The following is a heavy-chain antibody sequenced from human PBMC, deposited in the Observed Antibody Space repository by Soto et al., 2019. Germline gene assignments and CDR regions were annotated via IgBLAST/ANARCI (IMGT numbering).Heavy chain of an antibody. CDR3: ARGSSTIFGVVIMGRSRMKFDP. V-gene: IGHV4-4*02. J-gene: IGHJ5*02. D-gene: IGHD3-3*01. CDR1: GGSISSSNW. Sequence: PSETLSLTCAVSGGSISSSNWWSWVRQPPGKGLEWIGEIYHSGSTNYNPSLKSRVTISVDTSKNQFSLKLSSVTAADTAVYYCARGSSTIFGVVIMGRSRMKFDPWGQGTLVTVSS. CDR2: IYHSGST.